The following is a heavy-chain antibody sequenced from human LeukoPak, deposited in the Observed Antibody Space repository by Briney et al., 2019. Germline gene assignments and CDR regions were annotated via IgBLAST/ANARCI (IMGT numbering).Heavy chain of an antibody. J-gene: IGHJ4*02. CDR3: ARLRWPRGGRSSFDY. CDR1: GSSFTSHW. D-gene: IGHD3-10*01. V-gene: IGHV5-51*01. Sequence: GESLQISCKGSGSSFTSHWIGWVRQMPGKGLEWRGIVNPDDSDTIYSASFQGLVTSSADESITTAYLQWSSLKASDTAMYYCARLRWPRGGRSSFDYWGQGALVTVSS. CDR2: VNPDDSDT.